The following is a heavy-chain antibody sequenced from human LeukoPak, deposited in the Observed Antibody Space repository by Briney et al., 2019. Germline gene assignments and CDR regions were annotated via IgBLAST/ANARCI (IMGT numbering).Heavy chain of an antibody. J-gene: IGHJ4*02. CDR3: ANLPMDSGNYYDFHY. CDR1: GYSLTSGYY. D-gene: IGHD3-10*01. V-gene: IGHV4-38-2*01. CDR2: IYHSGST. Sequence: PSETLSLTCAVSGYSLTSGYYWGWVRQPPGKGLEWIGSIYHSGSTYYNPSLRSRVTISVDTSKNQFSLKLNSVTAADTAVYYCANLPMDSGNYYDFHYWGQGTLVTVSS.